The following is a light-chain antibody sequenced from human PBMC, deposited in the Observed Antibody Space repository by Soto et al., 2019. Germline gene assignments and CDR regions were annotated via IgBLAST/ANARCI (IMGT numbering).Light chain of an antibody. V-gene: IGLV1-44*01. CDR3: AAWDDSLNGYV. Sequence: SVLTQPLSASGTPGQRVNISCSGGSSNIGTNAVNWYQQLPGTAPKLLIYNNNQRPSGVPDRFSGSKSGTSASLAISGLQSEDEADYYCAAWDDSLNGYVFGTGTKVTVL. CDR1: SSNIGTNA. J-gene: IGLJ1*01. CDR2: NNN.